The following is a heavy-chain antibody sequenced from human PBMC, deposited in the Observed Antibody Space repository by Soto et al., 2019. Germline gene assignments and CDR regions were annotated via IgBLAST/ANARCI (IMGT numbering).Heavy chain of an antibody. J-gene: IGHJ4*02. CDR1: GGSISSGDYY. CDR3: ARYLQLWSHDY. Sequence: PSETLSVTCTVSGGSISSGDYYWSWIRQPPGKGLEWIGYIYYSGSTYYNPSLKSRVTISVDTSKNQFSLKLSSVTAADTAVYYCARYLQLWSHDYWGQGTLVTVSS. V-gene: IGHV4-30-4*01. D-gene: IGHD5-18*01. CDR2: IYYSGST.